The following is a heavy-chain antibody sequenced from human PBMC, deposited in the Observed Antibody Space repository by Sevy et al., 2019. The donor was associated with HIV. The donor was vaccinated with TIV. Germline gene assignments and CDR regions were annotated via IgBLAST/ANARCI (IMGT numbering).Heavy chain of an antibody. Sequence: GGSLRLSCAASGFTFSSFAMHWVRQAPGKGLEWVAVISYDGSSKYYPDSVKGRFTISRDNAKNTLYLQMNRLRPEDTAVYFCAILGVDCVSANCYGMRSLSFDFRGQGTLVTVSS. D-gene: IGHD2-2*01. V-gene: IGHV3-30-3*01. CDR3: AILGVDCVSANCYGMRSLSFDF. CDR1: GFTFSSFA. CDR2: ISYDGSSK. J-gene: IGHJ4*02.